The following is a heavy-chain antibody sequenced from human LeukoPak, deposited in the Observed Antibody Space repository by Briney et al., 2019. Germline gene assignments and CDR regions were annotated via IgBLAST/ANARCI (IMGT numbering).Heavy chain of an antibody. Sequence: PGGSLRLSCSASGFTFSSYAMHWVRQAPGKGLEYVSAISSNGGSTYYADSVKGRFTISRDNSKNTLYLQMSSLRAEDTAVYYCVKGGTYYDFWSGYYTGDYWGQGTLVTVSS. V-gene: IGHV3-64D*06. CDR3: VKGGTYYDFWSGYYTGDY. CDR1: GFTFSSYA. D-gene: IGHD3-3*01. J-gene: IGHJ4*02. CDR2: ISSNGGST.